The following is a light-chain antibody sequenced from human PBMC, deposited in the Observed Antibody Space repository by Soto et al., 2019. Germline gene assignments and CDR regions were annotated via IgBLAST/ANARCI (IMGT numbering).Light chain of an antibody. Sequence: EIVLTQSPGTLSLSPGERATLSCRASQSVSSSFLAWYQQKVGQAPRLLIYGASSRATGIPARFSGSGSGTEFTLTISSLQSEDFAVYYCQQYNNWPPNTFGQGTRLEIK. CDR3: QQYNNWPPNT. CDR2: GAS. V-gene: IGKV3D-15*01. J-gene: IGKJ5*01. CDR1: QSVSSSF.